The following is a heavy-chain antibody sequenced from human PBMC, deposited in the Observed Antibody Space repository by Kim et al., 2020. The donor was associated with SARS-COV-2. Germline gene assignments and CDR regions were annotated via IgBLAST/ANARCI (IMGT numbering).Heavy chain of an antibody. CDR1: GGTFSSYA. Sequence: SVKVSCKASGGTFSSYAISWVRQAPGQGLEWMGGIIPIFGTANYAQKFQGRVTITADESTSTAYMELSSLRSEDTAVYYCARADRVMYGDYYYYYYGMDVWGQGTTVTVSS. CDR3: ARADRVMYGDYYYYYYGMDV. D-gene: IGHD4-17*01. J-gene: IGHJ6*02. CDR2: IIPIFGTA. V-gene: IGHV1-69*13.